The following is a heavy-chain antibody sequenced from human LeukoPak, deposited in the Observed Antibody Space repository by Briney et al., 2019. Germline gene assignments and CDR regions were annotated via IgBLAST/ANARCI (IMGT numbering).Heavy chain of an antibody. CDR2: INTDGRTI. D-gene: IGHD4-11*01. CDR3: VRSAFLTTEFYFDY. J-gene: IGHJ4*01. CDR1: GFTFSRYW. V-gene: IGHV3-74*01. Sequence: GGSLRLSCAASGFTFSRYWMHWVRQAPGKGLVWVSRINTDGRTITYADSVKGRFTISRDNAKDTLYLQMNSLRAEDTAVYYCVRSAFLTTEFYFDYWGHGTLVTVSS.